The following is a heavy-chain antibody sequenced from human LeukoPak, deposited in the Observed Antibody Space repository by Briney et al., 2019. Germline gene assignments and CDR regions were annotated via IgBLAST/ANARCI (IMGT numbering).Heavy chain of an antibody. V-gene: IGHV3-21*01. CDR1: GFTFSSYT. J-gene: IGHJ1*01. CDR2: ISSSSSHI. CDR3: ARGYCGGDCYGD. D-gene: IGHD2-21*02. Sequence: GGSLRLSCAASGFTFSSYTMNWVRQAPGKGLEYVSSISSSSSHIYYADSVKGRVTISRDNTNSSLYLQMNSLRAEDMAVYYCARGYCGGDCYGDWGQGTLVTVSS.